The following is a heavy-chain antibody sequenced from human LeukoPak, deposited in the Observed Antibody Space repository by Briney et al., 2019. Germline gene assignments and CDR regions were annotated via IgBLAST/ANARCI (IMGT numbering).Heavy chain of an antibody. V-gene: IGHV1-8*03. Sequence: GASVKVSCKASGYTFTSYDINGVRQATGQGLEWMGWMNPNSGNTGYAQKFQGRVTITRNTSISTAYMELSSLRSEDTAVYYCARPRHYYDSSGPNAFDIWGQGTMVTVSS. CDR3: ARPRHYYDSSGPNAFDI. J-gene: IGHJ3*02. CDR1: GYTFTSYD. D-gene: IGHD3-22*01. CDR2: MNPNSGNT.